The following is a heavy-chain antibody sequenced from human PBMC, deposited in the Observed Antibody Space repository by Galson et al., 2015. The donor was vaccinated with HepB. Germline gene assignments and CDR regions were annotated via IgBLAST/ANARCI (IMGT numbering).Heavy chain of an antibody. J-gene: IGHJ5*02. D-gene: IGHD1-26*01. V-gene: IGHV3-30-3*01. Sequence: SLRLSCAASGFTFSSYAMHWVRQAPGKGLEWVAVISYDGSNKYYADSVKGRFTISRDNSKNTLYLQMNSLRDEDTAVYYCATLEWELLEEDNWFDPWGQGTLVTVSS. CDR1: GFTFSSYA. CDR2: ISYDGSNK. CDR3: ATLEWELLEEDNWFDP.